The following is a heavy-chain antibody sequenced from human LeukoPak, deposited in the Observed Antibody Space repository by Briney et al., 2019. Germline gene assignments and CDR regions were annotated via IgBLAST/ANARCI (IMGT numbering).Heavy chain of an antibody. J-gene: IGHJ5*02. V-gene: IGHV4-4*02. CDR1: GGSISSSNW. Sequence: NPSETLSLTCTVSGGSISSSNWWSWVRQPPGKGLEWIGEIYHSGSTNYNPSLKSRVTISVDKSKNQFSLKLSSVTAADTAVYYCARDIGLYNWNDVRWFDPWGQGTLVTVSS. D-gene: IGHD1-20*01. CDR3: ARDIGLYNWNDVRWFDP. CDR2: IYHSGST.